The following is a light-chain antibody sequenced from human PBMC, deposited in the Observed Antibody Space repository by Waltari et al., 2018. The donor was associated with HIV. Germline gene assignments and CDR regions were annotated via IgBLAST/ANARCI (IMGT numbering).Light chain of an antibody. CDR2: AAS. CDR1: QGISSY. V-gene: IGKV1-9*01. J-gene: IGKJ1*01. Sequence: DIQLTQSPSFLSASVGARVTITCRASQGISSYLAWYQQKPGTAPKLLIYAASTLQSAVPSRFSGSGSGTEFTLTISSLQPEDFASYYCQQFNSYPRTFGQGTKVEIK. CDR3: QQFNSYPRT.